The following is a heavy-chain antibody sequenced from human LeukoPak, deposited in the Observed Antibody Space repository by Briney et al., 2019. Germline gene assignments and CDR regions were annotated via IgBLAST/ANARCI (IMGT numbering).Heavy chain of an antibody. V-gene: IGHV3-53*01. Sequence: PGGSLRLSCAASGFTVSANFMSWVRQAPGKGMEWLSVIYTGGSTYYADSVKGRFTISRDDSKNTLYLQVNSLRAEDTAVYFCARTPGTDYFDYWGQGTLVTVSS. CDR2: IYTGGST. D-gene: IGHD1-1*01. CDR1: GFTVSANF. J-gene: IGHJ4*02. CDR3: ARTPGTDYFDY.